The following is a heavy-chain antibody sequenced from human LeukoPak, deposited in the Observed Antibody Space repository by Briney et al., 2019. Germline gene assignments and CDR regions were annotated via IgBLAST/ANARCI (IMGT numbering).Heavy chain of an antibody. CDR2: ISYDGSNK. CDR1: GFTFSSYA. Sequence: GGSLRLSCAASGFTFSSYAMHWVRQAPGKGLEWVAVISYDGSNKYYADSVKGRFTISRDNSKNTLYLQMNSLRAEDTAVYYCARDHSSYYDFWSGYLNWFDPWGQGTLVTVSS. D-gene: IGHD3-3*01. CDR3: ARDHSSYYDFWSGYLNWFDP. J-gene: IGHJ5*02. V-gene: IGHV3-30-3*01.